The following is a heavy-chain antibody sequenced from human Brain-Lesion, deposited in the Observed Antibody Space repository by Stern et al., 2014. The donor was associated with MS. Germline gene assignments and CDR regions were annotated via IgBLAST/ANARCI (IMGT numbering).Heavy chain of an antibody. CDR2: INPNPGGT. V-gene: IGHV1-2*02. D-gene: IGHD3-3*01. J-gene: IGHJ6*02. CDR3: ARDQRGITIFGVVTDYYYLGMDV. Sequence: DQLVESGAEVKKPGASVKVSCKTSGYIFTGYYIHWVRQAPGQGLEWMAWINPNPGGTKYAQNFQGRVTMSKDKSINTAYVELSSLTSDDTAVYYCARDQRGITIFGVVTDYYYLGMDVWGQGTTVTVSS. CDR1: GYIFTGYY.